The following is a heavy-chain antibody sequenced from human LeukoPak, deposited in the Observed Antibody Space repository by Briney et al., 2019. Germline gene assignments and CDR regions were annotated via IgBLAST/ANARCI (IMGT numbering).Heavy chain of an antibody. CDR2: VSGDNGQT. J-gene: IGHJ6*03. V-gene: IGHV1-18*01. D-gene: IGHD3-16*02. CDR3: ARVYLYTTGWSAAYYYFMDV. CDR1: TYISSDFG. Sequence: ASVKVSCKASTYISSDFGISWVRLAPGGGLEWKGWVSGDNGQTNYGHKFYGRVTMTMETSTNTASMELRGLRSDDTAIYYCARVYLYTTGWSAAYYYFMDVLGKGTTVIVSS.